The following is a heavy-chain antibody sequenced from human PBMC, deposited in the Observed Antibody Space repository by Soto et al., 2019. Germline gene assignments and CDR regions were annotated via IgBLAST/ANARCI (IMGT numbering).Heavy chain of an antibody. CDR2: IYYSGST. Sequence: PSETLSLTCTVSGGPISSSSYYWGWIRQPPGKGLEWIGSIYYSGSTYYNPSLKSRVTISVDTSKNQFSLKLSSVTAADTAVYYCARQTYGLVDYWGQGTLVTVSS. CDR1: GGPISSSSYY. CDR3: ARQTYGLVDY. V-gene: IGHV4-39*01. D-gene: IGHD1-26*01. J-gene: IGHJ4*02.